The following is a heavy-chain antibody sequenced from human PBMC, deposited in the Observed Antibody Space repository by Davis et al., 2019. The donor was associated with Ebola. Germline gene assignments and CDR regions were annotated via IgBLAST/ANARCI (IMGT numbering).Heavy chain of an antibody. J-gene: IGHJ6*02. CDR1: GFTFSRSW. CDR2: VNGDGGTT. D-gene: IGHD4-11*01. V-gene: IGHV3-74*03. CDR3: AKDRSNFGYGLDV. Sequence: HTGGSLRLSCAASGFTFSRSWMHWVRQAPEKGLVWVSRVNGDGGTTTYADSVKGRFTISRDNAKNTLYLQMNSLRDEDTAVYYCAKDRSNFGYGLDVWGPGTTVTVSS.